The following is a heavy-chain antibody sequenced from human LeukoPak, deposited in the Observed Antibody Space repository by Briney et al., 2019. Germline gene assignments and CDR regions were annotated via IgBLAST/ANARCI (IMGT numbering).Heavy chain of an antibody. V-gene: IGHV3-74*01. CDR3: VRDGDDYNFDY. D-gene: IGHD5-24*01. CDR2: VKGHGSFT. Sequence: VGSLRLSPAPSGFTFRNYCIHWVRQAPGKGLVWVSRVKGHGSFTDYAESVKSRFTISRDNAKNTLYLQMYSLRAEDTAAYYCVRDGDDYNFDYWGQGSLVTVSS. J-gene: IGHJ4*02. CDR1: GFTFRNYC.